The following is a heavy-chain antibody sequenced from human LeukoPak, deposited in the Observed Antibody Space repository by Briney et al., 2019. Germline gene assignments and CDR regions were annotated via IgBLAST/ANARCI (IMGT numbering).Heavy chain of an antibody. V-gene: IGHV4-59*12. CDR3: AREVYYDFWSGPHSLQYNWFDP. Sequence: NASETLSLTCTVSGGSINNYYWSWVRQPPGAGLEWLAYIYYTGSTNYNPSLKTRLTISVDTSKNQFSLRLNSVTAADTAVYYCAREVYYDFWSGPHSLQYNWFDPWGQGTLVTVSS. CDR1: GGSINNYY. J-gene: IGHJ5*02. D-gene: IGHD3-3*01. CDR2: IYYTGST.